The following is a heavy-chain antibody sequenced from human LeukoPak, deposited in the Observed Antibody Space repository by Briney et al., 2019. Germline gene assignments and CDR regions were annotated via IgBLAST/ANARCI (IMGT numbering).Heavy chain of an antibody. CDR2: INHSGST. Sequence: GSLRLSCAASGFTFSSYSMNWVRQPPGKGLEWIGGINHSGSTNYNPSLKSRVTISVDTSKNQFSLKLSSVTAADTAVYYCARGNYWGQGTLVTVSS. V-gene: IGHV4-34*01. J-gene: IGHJ4*02. CDR3: ARGNY. CDR1: GFTFSSYS.